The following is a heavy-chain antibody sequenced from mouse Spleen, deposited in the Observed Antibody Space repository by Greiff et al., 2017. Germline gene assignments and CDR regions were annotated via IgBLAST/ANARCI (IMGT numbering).Heavy chain of an antibody. CDR1: GYTFTSYY. D-gene: IGHD1-1*01. CDR3: TRWGSSTWYFDY. V-gene: IGHV1S81*02. CDR2: INPSNGGT. Sequence: QVQLQQSGAELVKPGASVKLSCKASGYTFTSYYMYWVKQRPGQGLEWIGEINPSNGGTNFNEKFKSKATLTVDKSSSTAYMQLSSLTSEDSAVYYCTRWGSSTWYFDYWGQGTTLTVSS. J-gene: IGHJ2*01.